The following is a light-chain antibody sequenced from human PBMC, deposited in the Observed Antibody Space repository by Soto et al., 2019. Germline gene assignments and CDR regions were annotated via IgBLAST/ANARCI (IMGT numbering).Light chain of an antibody. CDR1: SGSIASNY. V-gene: IGLV6-57*04. CDR2: EDN. Sequence: NFMLTQPHSVSESPGKTVTISCTRSSGSIASNYVQWYQQRPGSAPTTVIYEDNQRPSGVPDRFSVSKSGASASLAITGLQAEDEADYYCQSYDSSLSRRWVFGGGTKLTVL. J-gene: IGLJ3*02. CDR3: QSYDSSLSRRWV.